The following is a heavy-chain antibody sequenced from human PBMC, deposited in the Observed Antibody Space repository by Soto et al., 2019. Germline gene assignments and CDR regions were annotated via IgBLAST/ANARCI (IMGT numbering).Heavy chain of an antibody. V-gene: IGHV1-69*13. CDR1: GGAFGRYS. D-gene: IGHD4-17*01. CDR3: ARGDEMTAVTIFEY. Sequence: SVKVSCKAIGGAFGRYSVSWVRQAPGQGLEWIGGVIPSFNTSNYALTFKGRVTINADESTTTAFMELRSLRSEDTALYYCARGDEMTAVTIFEYWGQGTLVTFSS. J-gene: IGHJ4*02. CDR2: VIPSFNTS.